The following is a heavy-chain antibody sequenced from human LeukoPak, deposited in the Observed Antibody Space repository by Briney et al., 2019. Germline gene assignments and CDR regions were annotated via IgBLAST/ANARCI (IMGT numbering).Heavy chain of an antibody. Sequence: GASVKVSCKASGYTFTRYAITWVRQAPGQGPEWMGRIGAYNGNTNYAQKLQGRVTMTTDTSTSTAYMELRSLRSDDTAVYYCARGAYYDILTGYETVDAFDIWGQGTMVTVSS. V-gene: IGHV1-18*01. CDR1: GYTFTRYA. CDR3: ARGAYYDILTGYETVDAFDI. CDR2: IGAYNGNT. D-gene: IGHD3-9*01. J-gene: IGHJ3*02.